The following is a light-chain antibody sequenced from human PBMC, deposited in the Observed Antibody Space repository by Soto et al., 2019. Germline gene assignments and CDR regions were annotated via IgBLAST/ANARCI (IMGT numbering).Light chain of an antibody. Sequence: VLTQSPGTLSLSPVERATLSCMTSQSVSASQLAWYQQKPGQTPRLLISGASTRATGIPVRFSGSGSGTEFTLTISSLQSEDFAVYYCQQYHNWPLITFGQGTRLEIK. CDR3: QQYHNWPLIT. J-gene: IGKJ5*01. CDR1: QSVSASQ. V-gene: IGKV3-15*01. CDR2: GAS.